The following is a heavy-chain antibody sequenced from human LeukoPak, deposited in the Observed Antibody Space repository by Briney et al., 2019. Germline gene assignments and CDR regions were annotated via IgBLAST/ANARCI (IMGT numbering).Heavy chain of an antibody. D-gene: IGHD2-2*01. CDR1: GFTFSSYS. J-gene: IGHJ4*02. CDR3: ARDVGGYQLLWEPDY. CDR2: ISSSSSYI. Sequence: GGSLRLSCAASGFTFSSYSMNWVRQAPGKGLEWVSSISSSSSYIYYADSVKGRFTISRDNAKNSLYLQMNSLRAEDTAVYYCARDVGGYQLLWEPDYWGQGTLVTVSS. V-gene: IGHV3-21*01.